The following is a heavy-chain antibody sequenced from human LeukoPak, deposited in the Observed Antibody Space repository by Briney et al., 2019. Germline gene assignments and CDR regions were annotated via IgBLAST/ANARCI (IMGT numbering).Heavy chain of an antibody. CDR2: ICCSGYT. CDR1: GGSIRRYY. D-gene: IGHD1/OR15-1a*01. J-gene: IGHJ4*02. CDR3: AKGEHSADY. V-gene: IGHV4-4*07. Sequence: PSETLSLTCTVSGGSIRRYYWNWIRQPAGKGLQWLGRICCSGYTNYNPPLKNRFSMSVDTSKNQFSLELNSLAAADTAVYYCAKGEHSADYWGPSALVTVSS.